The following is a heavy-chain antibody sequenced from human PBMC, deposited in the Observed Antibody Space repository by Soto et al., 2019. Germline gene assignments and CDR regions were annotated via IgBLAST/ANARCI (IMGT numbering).Heavy chain of an antibody. D-gene: IGHD2-21*01. Sequence: SETLSLTCAVSGGSISSGGYSWTWIRQPPGKGLEWIGYTYHDGRTDYNPSLKSRLTISVDRSRNQFSLNLNSVTAADTAVYYCARCGDPCDYWGQGTLVTVSS. J-gene: IGHJ4*02. V-gene: IGHV4-30-2*01. CDR2: TYHDGRT. CDR3: ARCGDPCDY. CDR1: GGSISSGGYS.